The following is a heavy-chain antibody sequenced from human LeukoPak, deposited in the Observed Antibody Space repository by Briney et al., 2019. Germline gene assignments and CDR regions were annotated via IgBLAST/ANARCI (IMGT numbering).Heavy chain of an antibody. Sequence: SETLSLTCTVSGGSISSYYWSWIRQSPGKGLEWIGYIYYSGSTNCNPSLKSRVTISVDTSKNQFSLKLSSVTAADTAVYYCASASSGWYYFDYWGQGTLVTVSS. CDR1: GGSISSYY. D-gene: IGHD6-19*01. V-gene: IGHV4-59*08. CDR3: ASASSGWYYFDY. CDR2: IYYSGST. J-gene: IGHJ4*02.